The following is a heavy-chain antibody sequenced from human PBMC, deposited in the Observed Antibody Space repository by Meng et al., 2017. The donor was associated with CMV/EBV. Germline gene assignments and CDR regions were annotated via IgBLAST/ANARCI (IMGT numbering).Heavy chain of an antibody. J-gene: IGHJ5*02. CDR3: ARDETVIELPFGVVTYTAMVRRTERWFNP. D-gene: IGHD5-18*01. Sequence: GESLKISCAASGFTFSGYSMNCVRQAPGKGLEWVSSISSSSSYIYYADSVKGRFTISRDNAKNSLYLQMNSLRAEDTAVYYCARDETVIELPFGVVTYTAMVRRTERWFNPWGQGTLVTVSS. CDR1: GFTFSGYS. CDR2: ISSSSSYI. V-gene: IGHV3-21*01.